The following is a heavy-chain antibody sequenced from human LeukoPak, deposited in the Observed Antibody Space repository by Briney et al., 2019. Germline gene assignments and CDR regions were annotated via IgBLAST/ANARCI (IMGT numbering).Heavy chain of an antibody. CDR1: GFTFSSYS. D-gene: IGHD5-18*01. CDR2: ISSSSSYI. V-gene: IGHV3-21*01. Sequence: GGSLRLSCAASGFTFSSYSMNWVRQAPGKGLEWVSSISSSSSYIYYADSVKGRFTISRDNAKNSLYLQMNSLRAEDTAVYYCARDGVYSYGQGATHYYYMDVWGKGTTVTVSS. J-gene: IGHJ6*03. CDR3: ARDGVYSYGQGATHYYYMDV.